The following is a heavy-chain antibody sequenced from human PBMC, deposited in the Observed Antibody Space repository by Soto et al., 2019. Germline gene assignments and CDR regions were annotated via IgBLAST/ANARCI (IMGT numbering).Heavy chain of an antibody. J-gene: IGHJ6*02. Sequence: SETLSLTCAVYGGSFSGYYWSWIRQPPGKGLEWIGEINHSGSTNYNPSLKSRVTISVDTSKNQFSLKLSSVTAADTAVYYCARAEAYYDFWSGYSLAKMNNYYYYYGMDVWGQGTTVTV. V-gene: IGHV4-34*01. CDR3: ARAEAYYDFWSGYSLAKMNNYYYYYGMDV. CDR1: GGSFSGYY. CDR2: INHSGST. D-gene: IGHD3-3*01.